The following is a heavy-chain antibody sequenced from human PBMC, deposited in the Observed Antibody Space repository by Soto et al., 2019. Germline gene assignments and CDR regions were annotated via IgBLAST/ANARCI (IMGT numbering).Heavy chain of an antibody. D-gene: IGHD3-3*01. V-gene: IGHV1-18*04. J-gene: IGHJ6*02. CDR1: GYTFTSYG. CDR2: ISAYNGNT. Sequence: ASVKGSCTASGYTFTSYGISWVRQAPGQGLEWMGWISAYNGNTNYAQKLQGRVTMTTDTSTSTAYMELRSLRSDDTAVYYCARDTSDFWSGYYRLYYYYYYGMDVWGQGTTVTVSS. CDR3: ARDTSDFWSGYYRLYYYYYYGMDV.